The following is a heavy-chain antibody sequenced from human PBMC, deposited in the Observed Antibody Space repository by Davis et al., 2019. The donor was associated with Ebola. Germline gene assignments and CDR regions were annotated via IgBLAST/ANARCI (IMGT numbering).Heavy chain of an antibody. CDR3: ASQGAYTYGLNHYYYGMDV. Sequence: MPSETLSLTCTVSGGSISSSSYYWGWIRQPPGKGLEWIGYIHYSGSTYQDPSLKSRVTISVDTSKNQFSLKLISVTAADTAVYYCASQGAYTYGLNHYYYGMDVWGQGTTVTVSS. V-gene: IGHV4-30-4*08. J-gene: IGHJ6*02. CDR1: GGSISSSSYY. CDR2: IHYSGST. D-gene: IGHD5-18*01.